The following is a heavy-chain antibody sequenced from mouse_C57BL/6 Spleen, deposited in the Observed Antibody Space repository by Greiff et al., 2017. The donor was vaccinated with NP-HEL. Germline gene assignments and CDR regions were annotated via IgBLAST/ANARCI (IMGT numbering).Heavy chain of an antibody. CDR3: AFFITTVVATGDY. D-gene: IGHD1-1*01. V-gene: IGHV1-80*01. J-gene: IGHJ4*01. CDR2: IYPGDGDT. CDR1: GYAFSSYW. Sequence: VKLMESGAELVKPGASVKISCKASGYAFSSYWMNWVKQRPGKGLEWIGQIYPGDGDTNYNGKFKGKATLTADKSSSTAYMQLSSLTSEDSAVYFCAFFITTVVATGDYWGQGTSVTVSS.